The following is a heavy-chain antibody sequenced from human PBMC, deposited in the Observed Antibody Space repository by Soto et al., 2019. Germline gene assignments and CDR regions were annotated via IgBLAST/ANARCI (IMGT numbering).Heavy chain of an antibody. Sequence: QVQLVQSGAEVRKPGASVKVSCKSSGYNFSDSYLHWVRQAPGQGLEWMGWINPKNDIGGTHYAQNFRGRVNMTRDTSITTAYIELTRLTSDDTAVYYCAIDPGTKWYSDLCDPGGQGTLVIVS. CDR1: GYNFSDSY. CDR3: AIDPGTKWYSDLCDP. J-gene: IGHJ5*02. CDR2: INPKNDIGGT. D-gene: IGHD3-3*01. V-gene: IGHV1-2*02.